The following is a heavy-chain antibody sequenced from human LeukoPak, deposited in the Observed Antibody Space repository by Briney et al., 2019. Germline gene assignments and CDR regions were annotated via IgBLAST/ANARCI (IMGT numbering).Heavy chain of an antibody. CDR1: GFTFSGCA. CDR3: AKEGQGGIYYYDSSGYYPHYFDY. V-gene: IGHV3-23*01. CDR2: ISSSGDRT. Sequence: GGSLSLSCVASGFTFSGCAMHWVRQAPGKGLEWVLGISSSGDRTYHADSVKGRFTISRDNSKNTLYLQMNSLRAEDTAVYYCAKEGQGGIYYYDSSGYYPHYFDYWGQGTLVTVSS. J-gene: IGHJ4*02. D-gene: IGHD3-22*01.